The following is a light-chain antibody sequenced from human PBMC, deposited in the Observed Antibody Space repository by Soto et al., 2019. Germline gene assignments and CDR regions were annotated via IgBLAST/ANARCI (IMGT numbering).Light chain of an antibody. CDR2: EDN. CDR3: QSYDATNQV. CDR1: SGSIASNY. V-gene: IGLV6-57*01. Sequence: NFMLTQPHSVSESPGKTVIISCTRSSGSIASNYVQWYQQRPGSSPTTVIYEDNQRPSGVPDRFSGSIDSSSNSASLTSSGLETEDEADYCCQSYDATNQVFGGGTKLTVL. J-gene: IGLJ3*02.